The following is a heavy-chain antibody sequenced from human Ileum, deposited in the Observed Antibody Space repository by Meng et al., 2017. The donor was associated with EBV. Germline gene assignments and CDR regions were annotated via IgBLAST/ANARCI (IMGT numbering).Heavy chain of an antibody. CDR1: GLSLSTNTMG. V-gene: IGHV2-5*02. CDR3: ARGSLSGSFDS. Sequence: QITLKDSGPTLVNPTXTLTVTCTFSGLSLSTNTMGMGWIRQPPGKALEWLAFIFRDNDKRYTPSLRNRLTITRDTSKNQVVLTMTDMDPLDTATYYCARGSLSGSFDSWGQETLVTVSS. CDR2: IFRDNDK. J-gene: IGHJ4*02. D-gene: IGHD3-10*01.